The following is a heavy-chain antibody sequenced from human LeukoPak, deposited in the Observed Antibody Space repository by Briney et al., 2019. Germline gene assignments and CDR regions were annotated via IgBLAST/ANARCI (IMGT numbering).Heavy chain of an antibody. CDR2: LYRGDST. CDR3: ARYFDSSGYFPGAMDV. D-gene: IGHD3-22*01. Sequence: GGSLRLSCAASGFTVSINYMSWVRQAPGKGLEWVSVLYRGDSTYYADSVKGRFTISRDNSKNTLYLQMNSLRAEDTAVYYCARYFDSSGYFPGAMDVWGQGTTVTVSS. V-gene: IGHV3-66*01. J-gene: IGHJ6*02. CDR1: GFTVSINY.